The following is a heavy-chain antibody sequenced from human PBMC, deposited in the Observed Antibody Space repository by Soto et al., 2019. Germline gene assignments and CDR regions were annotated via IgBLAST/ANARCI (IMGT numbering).Heavy chain of an antibody. CDR1: GYTFNDYY. CDR2: INPNGGGT. V-gene: IGHV1-2*02. J-gene: IGHJ5*02. Sequence: ASVKVSCKASGYTFNDYYIHWVRQAPGQGLEWMGYINPNGGGTTYAQKFQGRVTMTRDTSISTAYMELTRLTSDDTAMYYCARINFYASRGDGSSSTPWGQGTLVTVSS. D-gene: IGHD3-22*01. CDR3: ARINFYASRGDGSSSTP.